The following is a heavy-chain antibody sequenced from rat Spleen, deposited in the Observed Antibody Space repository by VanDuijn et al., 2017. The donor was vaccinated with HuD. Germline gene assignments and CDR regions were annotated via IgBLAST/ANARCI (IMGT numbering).Heavy chain of an antibody. D-gene: IGHD1-10*01. Sequence: EVQLVESGGGLVQPGRSLKLSCAASGFTFSSFPMAWVRQAPKKGLEWVASIRSGGGGTNYPDSVKGRFTISRDNAKSTLYLQMDSLRSEDTASYYCARHGIYNNYGWFAYWGPGTLVTVSS. CDR1: GFTFSSFP. J-gene: IGHJ3*01. CDR3: ARHGIYNNYGWFAY. V-gene: IGHV5-25*01. CDR2: IRSGGGGT.